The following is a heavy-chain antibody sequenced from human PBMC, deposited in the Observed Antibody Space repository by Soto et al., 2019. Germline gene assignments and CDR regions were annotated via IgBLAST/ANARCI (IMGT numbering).Heavy chain of an antibody. CDR1: GYTFTSYG. V-gene: IGHV1-18*01. J-gene: IGHJ4*02. D-gene: IGHD5-12*01. CDR3: ASSYSGYDFYEFDY. CDR2: ISAYNGNT. Sequence: ASVKVSCKASGYTFTSYGISWVRQAPGQGLEWMGWISAYNGNTNYAQKLQGRVTMTTDTSTSTAYMELRSLRSDDTAVYYCASSYSGYDFYEFDYWGQGTLGTVSS.